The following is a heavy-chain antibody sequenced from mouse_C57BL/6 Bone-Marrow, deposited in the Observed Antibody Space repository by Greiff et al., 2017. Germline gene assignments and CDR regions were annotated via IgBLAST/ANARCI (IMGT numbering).Heavy chain of an antibody. CDR1: GFSLTSYA. CDR2: IWTGGGT. J-gene: IGHJ1*03. Sequence: VMLVESGPGLVAPSQSLSITCTVSGFSLTSYAISWVRQPPGKGLEWLGVIWTGGGTNYNSALKSRLSISKDNSKSQVFLKMNSLQTDDTARYYCARGRWLPRHYWYFDVWGTGTTVTVSS. CDR3: ARGRWLPRHYWYFDV. D-gene: IGHD2-3*01. V-gene: IGHV2-9-1*01.